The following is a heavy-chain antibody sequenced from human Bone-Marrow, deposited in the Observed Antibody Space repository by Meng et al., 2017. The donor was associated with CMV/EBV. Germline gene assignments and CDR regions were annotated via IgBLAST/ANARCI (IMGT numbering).Heavy chain of an antibody. CDR2: MYYSGST. Sequence: SETLSLTCAVYGGSFSGYYWSWIRQPPGKGLEFIGFMYYSGSTNYNPSLKSRVTISVDTSKNQFSLTLNSVTAADTAVYYCARRYGELWGQGTLVTVSS. V-gene: IGHV4-59*13. CDR3: ARRYGEL. CDR1: GGSFSGYY. J-gene: IGHJ4*02. D-gene: IGHD1-26*01.